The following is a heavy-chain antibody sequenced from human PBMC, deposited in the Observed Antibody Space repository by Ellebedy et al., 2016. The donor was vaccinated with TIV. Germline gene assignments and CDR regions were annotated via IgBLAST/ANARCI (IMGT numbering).Heavy chain of an antibody. Sequence: SGPTLVNPTQTLTLTCTFSGFPLRAPGMSVSWIREPPGRALDWLARVDWDDDEDYSTCLKTRLTISKVTSNKQVVLRMTSLDPVDTATDYCIRLSGGGSGSYQYYFEYWGQGTLVTVSS. CDR2: VDWDDDE. V-gene: IGHV2-70*11. J-gene: IGHJ4*02. D-gene: IGHD3-10*01. CDR3: IRLSGGGSGSYQYYFEY. CDR1: GFPLRAPGMS.